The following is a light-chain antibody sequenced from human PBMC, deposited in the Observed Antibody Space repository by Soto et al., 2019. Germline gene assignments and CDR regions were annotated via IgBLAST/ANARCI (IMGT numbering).Light chain of an antibody. CDR1: QSVSRSY. J-gene: IGKJ3*01. CDR3: KKCSLSSFT. Sequence: EIVLTQSPGTLSLSPGERATLSCRASQSVSRSYLAWYQQKPGQAPRLLIYGASKRASGIPDRFSGSGSGTDSTPTIRRLEPEDFAVYSCKKCSLSSFTFGPGTRVDIK. CDR2: GAS. V-gene: IGKV3-20*01.